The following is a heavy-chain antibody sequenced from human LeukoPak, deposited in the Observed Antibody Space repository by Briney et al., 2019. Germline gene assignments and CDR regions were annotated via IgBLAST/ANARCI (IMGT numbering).Heavy chain of an antibody. V-gene: IGHV5-51*01. CDR1: GYTFTSYW. Sequence: GESLKISCKGSGYTFTSYWIGWVRQMPGKGLEWMGIIYPGDSDIIYSPSFQGQVTISADKSISTAYLQWSSLKASDTAIYYCARHIGATGPDYWGRGTLVTVSS. D-gene: IGHD1-1*01. CDR3: ARHIGATGPDY. CDR2: IYPGDSDI. J-gene: IGHJ4*02.